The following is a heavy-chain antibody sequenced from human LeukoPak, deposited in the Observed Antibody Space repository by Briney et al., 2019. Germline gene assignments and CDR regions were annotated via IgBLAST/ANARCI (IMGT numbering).Heavy chain of an antibody. CDR3: AREGGFYRPLDY. CDR2: VHLDGRT. V-gene: IGHV4-4*02. CDR1: GGSVINTNW. J-gene: IGHJ4*02. D-gene: IGHD3-3*01. Sequence: SETLSLTCGVSGGSVINTNWWTWVRQPPGKGLEWTGEVHLDGRTNYNPSLESRLTMSVDVSENQVSLKLTSVTAADTAVYYCAREGGFYRPLDYSGQGTLVTVSS.